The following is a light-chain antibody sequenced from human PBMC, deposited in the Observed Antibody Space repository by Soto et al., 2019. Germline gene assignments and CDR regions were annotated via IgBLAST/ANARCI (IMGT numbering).Light chain of an antibody. Sequence: EIVLTQSPGTLSLSPGERVTLSCRASQSVSSRSLAWYQQKPGQAPRLLIYGASSRATGIPDRFSGSGSGTDFTLTINRLEPEDFAVYYCQQYGSSPPITFGQGTRLEIK. CDR3: QQYGSSPPIT. CDR2: GAS. CDR1: QSVSSRS. J-gene: IGKJ5*01. V-gene: IGKV3-20*01.